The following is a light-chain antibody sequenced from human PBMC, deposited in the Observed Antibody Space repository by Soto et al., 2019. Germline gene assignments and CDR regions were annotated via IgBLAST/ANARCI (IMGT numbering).Light chain of an antibody. J-gene: IGKJ4*01. CDR3: QQYKKYST. CDR2: DAS. Sequence: DIQMTQSPSTLSASVGDRVTITCRASQSIGSWLAWYQQKPGKAPKLLIYDASGLERGVPSRFNGSGSGTECTLTISSLQPDDFATYYCQQYKKYSTFGGGTKVEIK. CDR1: QSIGSW. V-gene: IGKV1-5*01.